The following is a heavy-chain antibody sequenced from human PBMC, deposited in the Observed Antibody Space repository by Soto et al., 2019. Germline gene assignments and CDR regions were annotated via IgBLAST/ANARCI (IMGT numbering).Heavy chain of an antibody. J-gene: IGHJ4*02. Sequence: GASVKVSCKASGGTFSSYAISCVRQAPGQGLEWMGGIIPIFGTANYAQKFQGRVTITADESTSTAYMELSSLRSEDTAVYYCARGGFWSGYYYHFDYWGQGTLVTVSS. V-gene: IGHV1-69*13. CDR1: GGTFSSYA. D-gene: IGHD3-3*01. CDR3: ARGGFWSGYYYHFDY. CDR2: IIPIFGTA.